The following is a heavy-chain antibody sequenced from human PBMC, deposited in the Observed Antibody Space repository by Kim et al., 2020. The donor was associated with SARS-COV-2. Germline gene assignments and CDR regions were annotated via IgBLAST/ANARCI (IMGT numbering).Heavy chain of an antibody. V-gene: IGHV4-31*03. J-gene: IGHJ4*02. CDR2: IYYSGTT. CDR1: GDSISSGAPY. CDR3: ARSPDGYYFDN. Sequence: SETLSHTCTVSGDSISSGAPYWTWIRQHPGKGLEWIGYIYYSGTTYYNPSLKSRITISVDTSKNQFSLKLTSVTAADTAVYYCARSPDGYYFDNWGQGTLVTVSS.